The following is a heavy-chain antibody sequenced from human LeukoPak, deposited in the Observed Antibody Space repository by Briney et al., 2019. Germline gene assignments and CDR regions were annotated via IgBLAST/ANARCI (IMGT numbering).Heavy chain of an antibody. CDR1: GGSISSYY. V-gene: IGHV4-59*01. Sequence: SETLSLTCTVSGGSISSYYWSWIRQPPGKGLEWIGYIYYSGSTNYNPSLKSRVTISVDTSKNQFSLKLSSVTAADTAVYYCARDHNWNQYYFDYWGQGTLVTVSS. J-gene: IGHJ4*02. CDR2: IYYSGST. CDR3: ARDHNWNQYYFDY. D-gene: IGHD1-20*01.